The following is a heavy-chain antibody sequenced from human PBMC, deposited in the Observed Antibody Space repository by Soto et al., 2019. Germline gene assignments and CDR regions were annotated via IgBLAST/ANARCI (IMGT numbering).Heavy chain of an antibody. D-gene: IGHD3-10*01. J-gene: IGHJ6*02. V-gene: IGHV3-53*01. CDR1: GFTFSSYN. CDR2: IYSGGST. CDR3: ACLRPVPDYYYGMDV. Sequence: PGGSLRLSCAASGFTFSSYNMNWVRQAPGKGLEWVSVIYSGGSTYYADSVKGRFTISRDNSKNTLYLQMNSLRAEDTAVYYCACLRPVPDYYYGMDVWGQGTTVTVSS.